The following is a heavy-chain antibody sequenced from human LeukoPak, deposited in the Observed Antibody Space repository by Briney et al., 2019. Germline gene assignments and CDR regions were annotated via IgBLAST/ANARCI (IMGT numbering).Heavy chain of an antibody. V-gene: IGHV3-30*18. CDR2: ISSDASNI. CDR1: GFIFSNYG. Sequence: GGSLRLPCAASGFIFSNYGLHWVRQAPGEGLEWVAVISSDASNIDYGDSVKGRFTISRDNSKNTLYLQMNSLRGEDTAIYYCAKDLLGQNWFDPWGQGTLVTVSS. D-gene: IGHD2-15*01. J-gene: IGHJ5*02. CDR3: AKDLLGQNWFDP.